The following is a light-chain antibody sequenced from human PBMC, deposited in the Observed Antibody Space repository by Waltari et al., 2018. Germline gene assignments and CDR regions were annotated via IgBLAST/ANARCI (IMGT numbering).Light chain of an antibody. V-gene: IGKV4-1*01. CDR3: QQYYSTPS. J-gene: IGKJ2*01. CDR2: WAF. Sequence: IVMLHFPDSLAVLLGVWATIICKLIQSVLYSSKNKIYLAWYQQKPGQPPKLLIYWAFTRESGVPDRFSGSGSGTDFTLTIRSLQAEDVAVYSCQQYYSTPSFGQGTKLEIK. CDR1: QSVLYSSKNKIY.